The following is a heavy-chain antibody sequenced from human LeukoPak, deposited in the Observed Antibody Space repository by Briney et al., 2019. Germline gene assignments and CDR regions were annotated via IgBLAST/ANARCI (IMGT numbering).Heavy chain of an antibody. CDR3: ARRVDSSGYSFDY. D-gene: IGHD3-22*01. Sequence: SETLSLTCSVSGYSISSDYYWGWIRQPPGKGLEWIGTIYHSGSTYYNPSLKSRVTISVDTSKNQFSLKLSSVTAADTAVYYCARRVDSSGYSFDYWGQGTLVTVSS. V-gene: IGHV4-38-2*02. J-gene: IGHJ4*02. CDR1: GYSISSDYY. CDR2: IYHSGST.